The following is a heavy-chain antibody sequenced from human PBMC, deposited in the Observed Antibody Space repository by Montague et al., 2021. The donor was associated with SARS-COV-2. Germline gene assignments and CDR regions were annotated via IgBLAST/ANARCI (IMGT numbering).Heavy chain of an antibody. CDR3: AKLLWFRGGFDY. D-gene: IGHD3-10*01. CDR2: IYYSGST. V-gene: IGHV4-39*07. Sequence: SETLSLTCTVSGGSISSSSYYWGWLRQPPGKGLEWIGSIYYSGSTYYNPSLKSRVTISVDTSKNQFSLKLSSVTAADTAVYYCAKLLWFRGGFDYWGQGTLVTVSS. J-gene: IGHJ4*02. CDR1: GGSISSSSYY.